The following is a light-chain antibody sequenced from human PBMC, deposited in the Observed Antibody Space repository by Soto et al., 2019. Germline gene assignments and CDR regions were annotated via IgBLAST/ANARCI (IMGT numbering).Light chain of an antibody. CDR2: GAS. Sequence: DIQMTQSPSSLSASVGDRVTITCRASQSIGTYLNWYQQKPEKAPNLLISGASTLQSGVPSRFSGRGSGTDFTLTISSLEPEDFAVYYCQQYGRSPGLLTFGPGTKVDIK. J-gene: IGKJ3*01. CDR3: QQYGRSPGLLT. V-gene: IGKV1-39*01. CDR1: QSIGTY.